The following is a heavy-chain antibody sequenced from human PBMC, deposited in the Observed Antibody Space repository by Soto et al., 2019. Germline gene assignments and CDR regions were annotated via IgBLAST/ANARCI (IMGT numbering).Heavy chain of an antibody. CDR3: ASAVFCTAGFCFHNWLDP. D-gene: IGHD2-8*02. Sequence: SETLSLTGTVSGDSINSDCHSWSWIRQPPGEALEWIGYIYQTGTTQYNPSLSSRGSISADRSKNQFSLHLTSVTASDTAVYYCASAVFCTAGFCFHNWLDPFGQGTLVTVSS. V-gene: IGHV4-30-2*01. CDR2: IYQTGTT. J-gene: IGHJ5*02. CDR1: GDSINSDCHS.